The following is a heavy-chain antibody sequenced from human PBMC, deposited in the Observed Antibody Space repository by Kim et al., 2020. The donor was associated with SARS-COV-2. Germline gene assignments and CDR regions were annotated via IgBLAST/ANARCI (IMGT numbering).Heavy chain of an antibody. V-gene: IGHV4-31*03. CDR1: GGSISSGGYY. CDR2: IYYSGST. Sequence: SETLSLTCTVSGGSISSGGYYWSWIRQHPGKGLEWIGYIYYSGSTYYNPSLKSRVTISVDTSKNQFSLKLSSVTAADTAVYYCARGGIVVVTHGPGIGAFDIWGQGTMVTVSS. J-gene: IGHJ3*02. D-gene: IGHD3-22*01. CDR3: ARGGIVVVTHGPGIGAFDI.